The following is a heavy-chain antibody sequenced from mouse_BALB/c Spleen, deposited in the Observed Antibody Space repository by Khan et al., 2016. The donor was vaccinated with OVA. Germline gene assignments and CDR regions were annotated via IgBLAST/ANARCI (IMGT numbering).Heavy chain of an antibody. CDR3: ARNYDYDEGLAY. CDR2: IWSGGST. Sequence: VQLKESGPGLVQPSQSLSITCTVSGFSLTSYGVHWVRRSPGKGLEWLGVIWSGGSTDYNEAFISRLSISKDNSKSQVFFKMNSLQGNDTAIYYCARNYDYDEGLAYWGQGTLVTVSA. D-gene: IGHD2-4*01. CDR1: GFSLTSYG. J-gene: IGHJ3*01. V-gene: IGHV2-2*02.